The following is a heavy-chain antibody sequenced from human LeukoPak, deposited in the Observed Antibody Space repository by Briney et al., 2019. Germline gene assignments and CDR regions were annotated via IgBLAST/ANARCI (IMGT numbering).Heavy chain of an antibody. CDR1: GYTFTNYA. J-gene: IGHJ6*02. D-gene: IGHD1-26*01. CDR3: ARDPSGTYGYYYYGMDV. CDR2: INTNTGDP. V-gene: IGHV7-4-1*02. Sequence: ASVKVSCKASGYTFTNYAMNWGRQATGQGLEWMGGINTNTGDPTYAQGFTGRFVFSLDTSVGTAYLQINSLKAEDTAVYFCARDPSGTYGYYYYGMDVWGQGTTVTVSS.